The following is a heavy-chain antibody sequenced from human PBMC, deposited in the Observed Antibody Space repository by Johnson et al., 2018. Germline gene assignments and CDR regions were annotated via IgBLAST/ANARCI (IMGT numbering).Heavy chain of an antibody. V-gene: IGHV3-23*04. J-gene: IGHJ3*01. CDR1: GFTFTSYA. D-gene: IGHD3-22*01. CDR2: ISNDAART. Sequence: VQLVESGGGLVQPGGSLRLSCAASGFTFTSYAMSWVRQAPGKGLEWVSTISNDAARTFYADSVKGRFTMSRDNSKSTLSLQRNSLRVEDTALYYCAKFRSGSYSCALDVWGQGTMVTVSS. CDR3: AKFRSGSYSCALDV.